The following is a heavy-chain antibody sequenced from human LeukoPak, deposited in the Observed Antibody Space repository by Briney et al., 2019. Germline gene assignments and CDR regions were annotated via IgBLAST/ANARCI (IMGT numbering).Heavy chain of an antibody. CDR2: ISSSSSYI. V-gene: IGHV3-21*01. J-gene: IGHJ3*02. CDR1: GFTFSSYS. Sequence: GGSLRLSCAASGFTFSSYSMNWVRQAPGKGLEWVSSISSSSSYIYYADSVKGRFTTSRDNAKNSLYLQMNSLRAEDTAVYYCARVTSRGDSGDAFDIWGQGTMVTVSS. D-gene: IGHD5-12*01. CDR3: ARVTSRGDSGDAFDI.